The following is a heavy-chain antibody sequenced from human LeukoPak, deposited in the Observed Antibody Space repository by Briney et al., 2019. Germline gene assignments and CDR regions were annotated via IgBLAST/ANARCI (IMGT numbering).Heavy chain of an antibody. V-gene: IGHV3-23*01. CDR1: GFTFSSYA. Sequence: GGSLRLSCAASGFTFSSYAMSSVRQAPGKGLEWVSAISGSGGSTYYADSVKGRFTISRDNSKNTLYLQMNSLRAEDTAVYYCAKDLVAVAGTRLLWDYWGQGTLVTVSS. CDR3: AKDLVAVAGTRLLWDY. D-gene: IGHD6-19*01. CDR2: ISGSGGST. J-gene: IGHJ4*02.